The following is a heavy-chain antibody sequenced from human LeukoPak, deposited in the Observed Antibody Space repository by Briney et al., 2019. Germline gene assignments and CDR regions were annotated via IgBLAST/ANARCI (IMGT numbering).Heavy chain of an antibody. D-gene: IGHD3-9*01. CDR2: VSGYGDVT. Sequence: PGGSLRLSCAASGFTFSSYAMSWVRQAPGKGLEWVSGVSGYGDVTYYADSVKGRFTISRDNSKNTLYLQMSSLRAEDTAIYYCAKVRYFDWSGDYFDYWGQGTLVTVSS. CDR1: GFTFSSYA. CDR3: AKVRYFDWSGDYFDY. V-gene: IGHV3-23*01. J-gene: IGHJ4*02.